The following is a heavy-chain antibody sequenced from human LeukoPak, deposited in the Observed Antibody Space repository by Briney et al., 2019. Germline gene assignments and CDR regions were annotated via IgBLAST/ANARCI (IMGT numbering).Heavy chain of an antibody. V-gene: IGHV3-23*01. CDR1: GFTFSKYS. CDR2: ISGSGDST. J-gene: IGHJ6*02. Sequence: PGGSLRLSCAAPGFTFSKYSMTWVPHAPGKGLEWVSSISGSGDSTYYAESVKRRFDVYRDNPKNILYLEMNSLRAEHTAAYYCAKHFGAGTFSVRFGMYVWGQGTTVTVSS. D-gene: IGHD3-10*01. CDR3: AKHFGAGTFSVRFGMYV.